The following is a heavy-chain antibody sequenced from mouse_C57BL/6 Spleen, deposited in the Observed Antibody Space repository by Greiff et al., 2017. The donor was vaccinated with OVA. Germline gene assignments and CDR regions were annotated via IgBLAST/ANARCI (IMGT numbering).Heavy chain of an antibody. J-gene: IGHJ2*01. V-gene: IGHV5-4*01. D-gene: IGHD2-5*01. Sequence: EVNVVESGGGLVKPGGSLKLSCAASGFTFSSYAMSWVRQTPEKRLEWVATISDGGSYTYYPDNVKGRFTISRDNAKNNLYLQMSHLKSEDTAMYYCARDSKPLFDYWGQGTTLTVSS. CDR1: GFTFSSYA. CDR3: ARDSKPLFDY. CDR2: ISDGGSYT.